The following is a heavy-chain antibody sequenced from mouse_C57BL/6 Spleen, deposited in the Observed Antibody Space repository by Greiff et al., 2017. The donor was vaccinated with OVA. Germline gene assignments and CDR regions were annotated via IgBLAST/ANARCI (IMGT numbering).Heavy chain of an antibody. V-gene: IGHV2-5*01. J-gene: IGHJ3*01. D-gene: IGHD3-2*02. CDR2: IWRGGST. CDR3: AKKGLDSSGLWFAY. Sequence: VKLVESGPGLVQPSQSLSITCTVSGFSLTSYGVHWVRQSPGKGLEWLGVIWRGGSTDYNAAFMSRLSITKDNSKSQVFFKMNSLQADDTAIYYCAKKGLDSSGLWFAYWGQGTLVTVSA. CDR1: GFSLTSYG.